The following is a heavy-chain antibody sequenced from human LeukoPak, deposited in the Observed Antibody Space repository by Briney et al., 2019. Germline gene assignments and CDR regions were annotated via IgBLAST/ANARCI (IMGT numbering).Heavy chain of an antibody. D-gene: IGHD3-16*01. CDR2: ISYDGSNK. CDR1: GFTFSSYA. V-gene: IGHV3-30-3*01. Sequence: PGGSLRLSCAASGFTFSSYAMHWVRQAPGKGLEWVAVISYDGSNKYYADSVKGRFTISRDNSKNTLYLQMNSLRAEDTAVYYSAGRVWGCLLPPRLDYGGREP. J-gene: IGHJ4*02. CDR3: AGRVWGCLLPPRLDY.